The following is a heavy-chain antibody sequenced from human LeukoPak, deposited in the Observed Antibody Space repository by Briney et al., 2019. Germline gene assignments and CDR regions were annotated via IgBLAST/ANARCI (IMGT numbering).Heavy chain of an antibody. J-gene: IGHJ6*03. CDR2: VSGSGAHT. CDR3: AKDGGTYPYFLDV. D-gene: IGHD1-26*01. CDR1: GGSFSGYY. V-gene: IGHV3-23*01. Sequence: PSETLSLTCAVYGGSFSGYYWSWIRQPPGKGLEWVSAVSGSGAHTYYADSVKGRFTISRDNSRDTLYLQMNSLRAEDTAIYICAKDGGTYPYFLDVWGKGTTVTVSS.